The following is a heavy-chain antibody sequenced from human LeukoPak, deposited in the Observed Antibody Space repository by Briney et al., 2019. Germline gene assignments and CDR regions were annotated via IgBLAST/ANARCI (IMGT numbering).Heavy chain of an antibody. J-gene: IGHJ4*02. CDR1: GFIFSNYN. CDR2: IKQDGSEK. V-gene: IGHV3-7*01. CDR3: ARDTIAAARY. D-gene: IGHD6-13*01. Sequence: GGSLRLSCAASGFIFSNYNMIWVRQAPGKGLEWVANIKQDGSEKYYVDSVKGRFTISRDNAKNSLYLQMNSLRAEDTAVYYCARDTIAAARYWGQGTLVTVSS.